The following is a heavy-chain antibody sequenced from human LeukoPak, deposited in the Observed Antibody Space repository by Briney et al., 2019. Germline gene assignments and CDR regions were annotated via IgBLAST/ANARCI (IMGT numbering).Heavy chain of an antibody. Sequence: GGSLRLSCTASGFTFGGYGMSWVRQAPGKGLEWVSSISASGDSTYHADSVKGRFTISRDNSKNTLYLQMNGLRAEDTALYYCAKVSINGEHGLTFDYWGQGTLVTVSS. V-gene: IGHV3-23*01. CDR3: AKVSINGEHGLTFDY. CDR2: ISASGDST. CDR1: GFTFGGYG. D-gene: IGHD3-10*01. J-gene: IGHJ4*02.